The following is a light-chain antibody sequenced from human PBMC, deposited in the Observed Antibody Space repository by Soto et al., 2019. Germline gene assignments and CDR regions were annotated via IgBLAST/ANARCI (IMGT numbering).Light chain of an antibody. J-gene: IGKJ2*01. CDR1: QSVSSNY. CDR2: GAS. V-gene: IGKV3-20*01. CDR3: QQYDNSPPMYT. Sequence: EIVLTQSPGTLSLSPGERATLSCRASQSVSSNYNYLAWYQQKPGQAPRLLIYGASNRATGIPDRFSGSASGTDFTLTISRLEPEDFAVYYCQQYDNSPPMYTFGQGTKLEIK.